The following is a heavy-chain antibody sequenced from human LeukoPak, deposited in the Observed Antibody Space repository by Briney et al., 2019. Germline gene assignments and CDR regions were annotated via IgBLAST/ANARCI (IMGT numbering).Heavy chain of an antibody. Sequence: PSETLSLTCAVYGGSFSGYYWSWIRQPPGKGLEWIGEINHSGSTNYNPSLKSRVTISVDTSKNQFSLKLSSVTAADTAVYYCARGRRWLHRTSGFDYWGKGTLVTVSS. CDR2: INHSGST. J-gene: IGHJ4*02. CDR1: GGSFSGYY. V-gene: IGHV4-34*01. D-gene: IGHD5-24*01. CDR3: ARGRRWLHRTSGFDY.